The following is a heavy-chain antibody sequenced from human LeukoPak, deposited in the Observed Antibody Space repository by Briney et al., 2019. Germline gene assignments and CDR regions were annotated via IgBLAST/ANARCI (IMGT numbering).Heavy chain of an antibody. J-gene: IGHJ6*03. D-gene: IGHD6-13*01. Sequence: GASVKVPCKASGGTFSSYAISWVRQAPGQGLEWMGGIIPIFGTANYAQKFQGRVTITADKSTSTAYMELSSLRSEDTAVYYCAREVAGYSSSWYFYYYMDVWGKGTTVTVSS. CDR3: AREVAGYSSSWYFYYYMDV. V-gene: IGHV1-69*06. CDR2: IIPIFGTA. CDR1: GGTFSSYA.